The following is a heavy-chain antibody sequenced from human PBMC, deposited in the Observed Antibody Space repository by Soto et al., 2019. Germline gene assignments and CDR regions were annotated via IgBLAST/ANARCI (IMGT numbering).Heavy chain of an antibody. Sequence: GFTFRSYAISWVLQAPGKGLDWVSVIYSGGSRYYAYSLKGRFTISRDNSKNTLYLQMNSLRAEDTAVYYCARIRGYSYGSKRFDPWGQGTLVTVSS. CDR3: ARIRGYSYGSKRFDP. CDR2: IYSGGSR. CDR1: GFTFRSYA. J-gene: IGHJ5*02. V-gene: IGHV3-53*01. D-gene: IGHD5-18*01.